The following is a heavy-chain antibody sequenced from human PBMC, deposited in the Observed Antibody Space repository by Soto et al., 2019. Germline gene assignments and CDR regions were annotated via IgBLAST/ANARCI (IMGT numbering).Heavy chain of an antibody. CDR2: INAGYGNT. J-gene: IGHJ4*02. CDR1: GYTFSSQA. D-gene: IGHD7-27*01. Sequence: GASLKVSCKASGYTFSSQAMHWVRQAPGQRLEWMGWINAGYGNTKSSQNFQDRVTISRDTSASKAYMELTSLRSEDTAVYYCARDTGDGTFDFWGQGTLVTVSS. CDR3: ARDTGDGTFDF. V-gene: IGHV1-3*01.